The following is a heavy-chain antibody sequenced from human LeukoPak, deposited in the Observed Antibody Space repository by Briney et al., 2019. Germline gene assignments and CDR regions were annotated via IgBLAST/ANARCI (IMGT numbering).Heavy chain of an antibody. J-gene: IGHJ6*02. V-gene: IGHV3-48*04. Sequence: GGSLRLSCAASGFTFSSYSMNWVRQAPGKGLEWVSYISSSSSTIYYADSVKGRFTISRDNAKNSLYLQMNSLRAEDTAVYYCARVIAPTYYDILTGAGGPNGMDVWGQGTTVTVSS. CDR1: GFTFSSYS. CDR2: ISSSSSTI. D-gene: IGHD3-9*01. CDR3: ARVIAPTYYDILTGAGGPNGMDV.